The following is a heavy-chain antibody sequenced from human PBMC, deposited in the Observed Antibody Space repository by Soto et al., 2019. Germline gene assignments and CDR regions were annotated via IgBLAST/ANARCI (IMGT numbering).Heavy chain of an antibody. V-gene: IGHV1-18*04. J-gene: IGHJ6*02. Sequence: ASVKVSCKASGYTFTSYGVSWVRQAPGQGLEWMGWISAYNGNTNYAQKLQGRVTMTTDTSTSTAYMELRSLRSDDTAVYYCARDGIVVVVAATPPYYYGMDVWGQGTTVTVSS. CDR3: ARDGIVVVVAATPPYYYGMDV. CDR2: ISAYNGNT. D-gene: IGHD2-15*01. CDR1: GYTFTSYG.